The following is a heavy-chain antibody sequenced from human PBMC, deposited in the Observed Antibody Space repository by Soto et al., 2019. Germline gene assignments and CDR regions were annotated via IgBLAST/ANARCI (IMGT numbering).Heavy chain of an antibody. CDR3: ARVGNCCDSSGWLLY. J-gene: IGHJ4*02. CDR1: GYTFTSYY. V-gene: IGHV1-46*01. Sequence: ASVKVSCKATGYTFTSYYIHWVRQAPGQGLEWMGIINPSGGSTNYAQNFKGRVTMTRDTSASTVYMELSSLRSEDTAVYFCARVGNCCDSSGWLLYWGQGTLVTVSS. CDR2: INPSGGST. D-gene: IGHD6-19*01.